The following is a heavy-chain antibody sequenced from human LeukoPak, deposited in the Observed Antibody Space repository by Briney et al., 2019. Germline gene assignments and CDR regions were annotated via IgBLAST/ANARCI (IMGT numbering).Heavy chain of an antibody. J-gene: IGHJ5*02. CDR3: ARGEMTTVTLNWFDP. D-gene: IGHD4-11*01. V-gene: IGHV3-11*05. Sequence: PGGSLRLSCAASGFTFSDYYMSWVRQAPGKGLEWVSSISSSSSYIYYADSVKGRFTISRDNAKNSLYLQMNSLRAEDTAVYYCARGEMTTVTLNWFDPWGQGTLVTVSS. CDR1: GFTFSDYY. CDR2: ISSSSSYI.